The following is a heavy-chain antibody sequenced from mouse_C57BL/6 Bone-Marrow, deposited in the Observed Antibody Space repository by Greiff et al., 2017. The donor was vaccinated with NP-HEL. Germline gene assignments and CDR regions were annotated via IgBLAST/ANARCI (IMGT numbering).Heavy chain of an antibody. CDR2: ILPGSGST. D-gene: IGHD2-1*01. J-gene: IGHJ3*01. CDR1: GYTFTGYW. CDR3: ARGKIYYGNPGWFAY. V-gene: IGHV1-9*01. Sequence: VHLVESGAELMKPGASVKLSCKATGYTFTGYWIEWVKQRPGHGLEWIGEILPGSGSTNYNEKFKGKATFTADTSSNTAYMQLSSLTTEDSAIYYCARGKIYYGNPGWFAYWGQGTLVTVSA.